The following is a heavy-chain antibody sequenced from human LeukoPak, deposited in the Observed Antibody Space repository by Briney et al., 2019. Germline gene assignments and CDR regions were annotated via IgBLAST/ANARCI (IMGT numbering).Heavy chain of an antibody. Sequence: SQTLSLTCTVSGGSISSGGYYWSWIRQHPGKGLEWIGYIYYSGSTYYNPSLKSRVTISVDTSKNQFSLKLSSVTAADTAVYYCAREASHYGGSDYWGQGTLVTVSS. D-gene: IGHD4-23*01. V-gene: IGHV4-31*03. CDR1: GGSISSGGYY. CDR2: IYYSGST. CDR3: AREASHYGGSDY. J-gene: IGHJ4*02.